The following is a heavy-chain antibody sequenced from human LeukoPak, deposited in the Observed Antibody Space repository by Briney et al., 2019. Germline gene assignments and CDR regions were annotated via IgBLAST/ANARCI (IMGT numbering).Heavy chain of an antibody. CDR3: AREGLDV. V-gene: IGHV1-8*03. CDR2: MNPNSGNT. CDR1: GYTFITYD. Sequence: ASVNVSCKPSGYTFITYDINWVRQATGQGLEWMAYMNPNSGNTGYAQTFQGRVTITWNTSINTAYMELSSLRSDDTALYYCAREGLDVWGQGTVVTVSS. J-gene: IGHJ3*01.